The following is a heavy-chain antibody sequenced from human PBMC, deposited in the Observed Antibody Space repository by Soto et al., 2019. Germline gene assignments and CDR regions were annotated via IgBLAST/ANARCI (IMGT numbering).Heavy chain of an antibody. CDR1: GGTFSSYT. V-gene: IGHV1-69*08. CDR3: ARPFPLYYDFWTNDYYGMDV. Sequence: ASVKVSCKASGGTFSSYTISWVRQAPGQGLEWMGRITPILGTANYAQKFQGRVTITADESTSTAYMELSSLRSEDTAVYYCARPFPLYYDFWTNDYYGMDVWGQGTTLTVSS. CDR2: ITPILGTA. D-gene: IGHD3-3*01. J-gene: IGHJ6*02.